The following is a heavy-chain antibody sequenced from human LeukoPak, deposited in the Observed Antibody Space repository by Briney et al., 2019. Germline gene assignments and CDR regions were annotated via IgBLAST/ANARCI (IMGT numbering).Heavy chain of an antibody. V-gene: IGHV1-46*01. J-gene: IGHJ3*02. CDR2: INPSGGST. CDR1: GYTFTSYY. CDR3: ARRGGIVGAPSRAFDI. Sequence: ASVKVSCKASGYTFTSYYMHWVRQAPGQGLEWMGIINPSGGSTSYAQKFQGRVTMTRDTSTSTVYMELSSLRSEDTAVYYCARRGGIVGAPSRAFDIWGQGTMVTVSS. D-gene: IGHD1-26*01.